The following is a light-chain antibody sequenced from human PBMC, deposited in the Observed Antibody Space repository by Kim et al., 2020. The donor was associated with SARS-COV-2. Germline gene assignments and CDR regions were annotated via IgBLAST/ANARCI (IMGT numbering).Light chain of an antibody. CDR1: KLGDKY. J-gene: IGLJ3*02. CDR3: QAWDSSGWV. Sequence: SYELTQPPSVSVSPGQTASITCSGDKLGDKYACWYQQKPGQSPVLVIYQDSKRPSGIPERFSGSNSGNTATLTISGTQAMDEADYYCQAWDSSGWVLGGGTQLTVL. V-gene: IGLV3-1*01. CDR2: QDS.